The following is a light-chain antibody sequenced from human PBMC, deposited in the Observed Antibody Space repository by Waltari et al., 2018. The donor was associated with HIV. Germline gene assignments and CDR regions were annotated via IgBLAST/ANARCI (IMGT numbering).Light chain of an antibody. J-gene: IGLJ3*02. CDR1: NIGVRD. Sequence: YVLTQPPSVSVAPNQTATVACIGENIGVRDVHWYRQRSGQAPAVVIHGDRDRAQGVPGRITGSNSGDMATLTIASVEAGDEAGYYCQVWGATNDWVFGGGTKVTVL. CDR2: GDR. V-gene: IGLV3-21*02. CDR3: QVWGATNDWV.